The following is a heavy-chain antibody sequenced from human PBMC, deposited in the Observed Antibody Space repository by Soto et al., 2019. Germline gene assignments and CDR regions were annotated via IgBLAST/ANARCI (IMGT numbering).Heavy chain of an antibody. J-gene: IGHJ4*02. Sequence: SLETLSLTCTVSGGSISSGGYYWSWIRQHPGKGLEWIGYIYYSGSTYYNPSLKSRVTISVDTSKNQFSLKLSSVTAADTAVYYCARGELTYYFDYWGQGTLVTVSS. V-gene: IGHV4-31*03. D-gene: IGHD3-16*02. CDR1: GGSISSGGYY. CDR2: IYYSGST. CDR3: ARGELTYYFDY.